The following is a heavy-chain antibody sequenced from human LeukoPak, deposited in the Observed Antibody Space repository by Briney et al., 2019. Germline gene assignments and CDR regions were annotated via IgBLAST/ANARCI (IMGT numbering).Heavy chain of an antibody. V-gene: IGHV1-2*02. J-gene: IGHJ4*02. CDR2: INPNSGGT. CDR1: GYTFTGYY. Sequence: ASVKVSCKASGYTFTGYYMHWVRQAPGQGLEWMGWINPNSGGTNYAQKFQGRVTMTRDTSISTAYMELSRLRSDDTAVYYCARGFGGDYDILTGSTHWGQGTLVTVSS. D-gene: IGHD3-9*01. CDR3: ARGFGGDYDILTGSTH.